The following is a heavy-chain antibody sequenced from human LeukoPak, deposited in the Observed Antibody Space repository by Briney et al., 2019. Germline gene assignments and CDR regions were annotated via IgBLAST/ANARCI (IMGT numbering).Heavy chain of an antibody. D-gene: IGHD3-10*01. Sequence: GGSLRLSCAASGFTFSSYGMRWVRQAPGKGLEWVAVISYDGGNKYYADSVKGRFTISRDTSQNTLYLQMNSLRAEDTALYYCPNDRTLLRFRVYYYSGMDVWGQGTTVTVSS. J-gene: IGHJ6*02. CDR1: GFTFSSYG. CDR3: PNDRTLLRFRVYYYSGMDV. V-gene: IGHV3-30*18. CDR2: ISYDGGNK.